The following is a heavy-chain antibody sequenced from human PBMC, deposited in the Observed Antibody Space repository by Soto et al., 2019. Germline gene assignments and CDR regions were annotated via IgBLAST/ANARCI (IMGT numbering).Heavy chain of an antibody. V-gene: IGHV4-59*08. CDR3: ARHNYGSGSTYFDY. Sequence: SETLSLTCTVSGGSITTYQRSWIRQPPGKGLEWIGYIYYSGSTNYNPSLKSRVTISVDTSKNQFSLKLNSMTAADTAVYYCARHNYGSGSTYFDYWGQGTLVTVSS. D-gene: IGHD3-10*01. J-gene: IGHJ4*02. CDR1: GGSITTYQ. CDR2: IYYSGST.